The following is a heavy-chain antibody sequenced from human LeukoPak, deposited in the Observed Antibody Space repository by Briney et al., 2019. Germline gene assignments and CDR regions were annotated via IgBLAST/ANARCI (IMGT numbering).Heavy chain of an antibody. D-gene: IGHD3-16*02. CDR1: GYTFTGYY. J-gene: IGHJ4*02. V-gene: IGHV1-2*02. Sequence: ASVKVSCKASGYTFTGYYMHWVRQAPGQGLEWMGWINPNSGGTNYAQKFQGRVTMSRDTSISTAYMELSRLRSDDTAVYYCASHYYDYIWGSYRPFDYWGQGTLVTVSS. CDR3: ASHYYDYIWGSYRPFDY. CDR2: INPNSGGT.